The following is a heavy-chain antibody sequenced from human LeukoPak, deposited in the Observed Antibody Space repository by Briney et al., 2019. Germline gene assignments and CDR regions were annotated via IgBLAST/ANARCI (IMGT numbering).Heavy chain of an antibody. CDR1: GYTFTSYA. V-gene: IGHV1-2*02. CDR2: INPNSGGT. D-gene: IGHD6-13*01. CDR3: ARGTYSSSWYLPYYYYYYMDV. Sequence: ASVKVSCKASGYTFTSYAMNWVRQAPGQGLEWMGWINPNSGGTNYAQKFQGRVTMTRDTSISTAYMELSRLRSDDTAVYYCARGTYSSSWYLPYYYYYYMDVWGKGTTVTVSS. J-gene: IGHJ6*03.